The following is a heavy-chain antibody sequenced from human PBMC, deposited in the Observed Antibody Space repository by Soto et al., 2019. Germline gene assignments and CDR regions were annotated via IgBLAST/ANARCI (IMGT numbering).Heavy chain of an antibody. CDR2: ISAYNGNT. J-gene: IGHJ4*02. CDR3: ARDKGGLGVAVPGRNLEY. D-gene: IGHD6-19*01. V-gene: IGHV1-18*01. Sequence: ASVKVSCKSSGYTFTSYGISWVRQAPGQGLEWAGWISAYNGNTHYGQKLQGRVTATTDTSTSTAYMELRSLRSDDTAVYYCARDKGGLGVAVPGRNLEYWGQGTLVTVSS. CDR1: GYTFTSYG.